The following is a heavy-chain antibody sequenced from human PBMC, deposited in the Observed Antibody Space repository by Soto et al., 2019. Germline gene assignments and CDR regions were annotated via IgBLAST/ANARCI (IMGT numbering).Heavy chain of an antibody. J-gene: IGHJ4*02. CDR2: INGASTTT. CDR3: ARDLSH. CDR1: GFPFSSYA. Sequence: DVQLVGSGGGLVQPGGSLRLSCVASGFPFSSYAMHWVRQAPGKGLEWISYINGASTTTFYADSVKGRFTVSRDNAKNSVYLLMSSLRHEDTAFYYCARDLSHWGQGMLVTVSS. V-gene: IGHV3-48*02.